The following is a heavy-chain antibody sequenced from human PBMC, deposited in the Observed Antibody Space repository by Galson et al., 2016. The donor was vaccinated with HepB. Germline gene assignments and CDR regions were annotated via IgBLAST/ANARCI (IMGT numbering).Heavy chain of an antibody. Sequence: SVKVSCKASGYTFTGYLMHWVRQAPGQGLEWMGWINPNSGGTKYAQKYQGRVTMTRDTSISTAYMELSRLRSDDTALYYCARDRDYLLDSWGQGTLVTVSP. D-gene: IGHD5-24*01. CDR2: INPNSGGT. CDR1: GYTFTGYL. CDR3: ARDRDYLLDS. J-gene: IGHJ4*02. V-gene: IGHV1-2*02.